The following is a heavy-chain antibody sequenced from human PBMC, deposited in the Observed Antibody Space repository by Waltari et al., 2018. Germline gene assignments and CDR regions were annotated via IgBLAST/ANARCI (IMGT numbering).Heavy chain of an antibody. J-gene: IGHJ4*02. CDR1: GYTFTGYY. CDR2: INPKSGGR. CDR3: VRSLAAVGNSRGY. V-gene: IGHV1-2*02. Sequence: QVQLVQSGAEVKKPGASVKVSCKASGYTFTGYYIHWVRQAPGQGLEWMGWINPKSGGRKYAQKFQGRVTMTRDTSISTAHMELSRLRFDDTAMYYCVRSLAAVGNSRGYWGQGTLVTVSS. D-gene: IGHD6-13*01.